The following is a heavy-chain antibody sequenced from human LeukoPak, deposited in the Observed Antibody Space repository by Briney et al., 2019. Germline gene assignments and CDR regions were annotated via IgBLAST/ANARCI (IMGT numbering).Heavy chain of an antibody. CDR1: GYTFTAYY. CDR2: INPNNGGT. J-gene: IGHJ5*02. V-gene: IGHV1-2*02. CDR3: ARGSGSLS. Sequence: GASVKVSCKASGYTFTAYYIHWVRQAPGQGLEWVGWINPNNGGTNYAQKFQGRVTTTGDTSISTSYMELSGLRSNDTAVYYYARGSGSLSWGQGTLITVSS. D-gene: IGHD1-26*01.